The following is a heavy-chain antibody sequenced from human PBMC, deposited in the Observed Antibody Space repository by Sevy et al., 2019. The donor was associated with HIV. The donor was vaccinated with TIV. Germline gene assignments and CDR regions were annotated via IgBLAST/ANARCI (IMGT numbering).Heavy chain of an antibody. CDR2: IYSGGST. J-gene: IGHJ6*02. D-gene: IGHD2-21*02. Sequence: GGYLRLSCAASGFTVSSNYMSWVRQAPGKGLEWVSVIYSGGSTYYADSVKGRFTISRDNSKNTLYLQMNSLRAEDTAVYYCASSYCDGDCYSLAVYYYYGMDVWGQGTTVTVSS. CDR1: GFTVSSNY. CDR3: ASSYCDGDCYSLAVYYYYGMDV. V-gene: IGHV3-53*01.